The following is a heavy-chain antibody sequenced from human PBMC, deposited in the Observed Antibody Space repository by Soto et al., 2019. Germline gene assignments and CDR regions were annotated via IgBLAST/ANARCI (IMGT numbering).Heavy chain of an antibody. CDR1: GYTFTSYA. V-gene: IGHV1-3*05. D-gene: IGHD2-21*02. J-gene: IGHJ4*02. CDR3: ARSIGVVTALDY. CDR2: INAGNGNT. Sequence: QVQLVQSGAEEKKPGASVKVSCKASGYTFTSYAMHWVRQAPGQRLEWMGWINAGNGNTKYSQKFQGRVTITRDTGASTAYMELSSVRSEDTAVYYCARSIGVVTALDYWGQGTLVTVSS.